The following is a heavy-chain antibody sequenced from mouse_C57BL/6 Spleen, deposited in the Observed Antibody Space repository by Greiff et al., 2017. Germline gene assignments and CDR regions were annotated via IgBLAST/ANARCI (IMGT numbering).Heavy chain of an antibody. CDR3: ATPATVVAEYYAMDY. D-gene: IGHD1-1*01. V-gene: IGHV1-64*01. CDR2: IHPNSGST. J-gene: IGHJ4*01. CDR1: GYTFTSYW. Sequence: QVHVKQPGAELVKPGASVKLSCKASGYTFTSYWMHWVKQRPGQGLEWIGMIHPNSGSTHYNEKFKSKATLTVDKSSSTAYIKLSSLTSEDSAVYYCATPATVVAEYYAMDYWGQGTSVTVSS.